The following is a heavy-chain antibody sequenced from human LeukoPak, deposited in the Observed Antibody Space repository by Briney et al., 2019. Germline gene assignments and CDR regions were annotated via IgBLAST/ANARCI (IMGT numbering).Heavy chain of an antibody. Sequence: ASVKVSCKASGYTFTGYYMHWVRQAPGQGLEWMGWINPNSGGTNYAQKFQGRVTMTRDTSISTAYMELSRLRSDDTAMYYCARPNYGGSYDYWYFDLWGRGTLVTVSS. J-gene: IGHJ2*01. CDR3: ARPNYGGSYDYWYFDL. D-gene: IGHD1-26*01. CDR2: INPNSGGT. V-gene: IGHV1-2*02. CDR1: GYTFTGYY.